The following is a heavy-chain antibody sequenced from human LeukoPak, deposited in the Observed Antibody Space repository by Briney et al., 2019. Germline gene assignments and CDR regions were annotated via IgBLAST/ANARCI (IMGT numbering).Heavy chain of an antibody. CDR3: AKDYVDTGI. CDR2: ISGSGGST. CDR1: GFTFSSYS. V-gene: IGHV3-23*01. J-gene: IGHJ4*02. Sequence: GGSLRLSCAASGFTFSSYSMSWVRQAPGKGLEWVSAISGSGGSTYYADSVKGRFTISREHCKNTLYLQMNSLRPEDTAVYYCAKDYVDTGIRGQGTLVTVSS. D-gene: IGHD5-18*01.